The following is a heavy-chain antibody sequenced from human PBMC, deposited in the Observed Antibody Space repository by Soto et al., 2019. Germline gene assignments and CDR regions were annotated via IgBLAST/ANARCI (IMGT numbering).Heavy chain of an antibody. V-gene: IGHV4-34*01. CDR3: ARGLRDYVCGSYRYSAFDI. J-gene: IGHJ3*02. CDR1: GGSFSGYY. CDR2: INHSGST. Sequence: QVQLQQWGAGLLKPSETLSLTCAVYGGSFSGYYWSWIRQPPGKGLEWIGEINHSGSTNYNPSLKSRVTISVDTSKNQFSLKLSSVTAADTAVYYCARGLRDYVCGSYRYSAFDIWGQGTMVTVSS. D-gene: IGHD3-16*02.